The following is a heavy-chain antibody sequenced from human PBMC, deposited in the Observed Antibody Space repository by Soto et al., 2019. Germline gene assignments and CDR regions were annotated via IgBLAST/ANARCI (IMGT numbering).Heavy chain of an antibody. D-gene: IGHD6-13*01. CDR2: ISYDGSNK. CDR1: GFTFSRNG. V-gene: IGHV3-30*18. CDR3: AKDRSSRWSFDY. J-gene: IGHJ4*02. Sequence: QVQLVESGGGVVQPGRSLRLSCAASGFTFSRNGMHWVRQAPGKGLEWVAVISYDGSNKYYADSVKGRFTISRDNSKNTLYLQMNSLRAEDTAVYYCAKDRSSRWSFDYWGQGTLVTVSS.